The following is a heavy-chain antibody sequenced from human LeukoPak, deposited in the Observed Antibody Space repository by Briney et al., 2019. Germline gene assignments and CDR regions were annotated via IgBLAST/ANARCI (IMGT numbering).Heavy chain of an antibody. CDR3: ARGLRGYDYGFFDY. Sequence: ASVKVSCKASGYTFTSYGISWVRQAPGQGLEWMGWISAYNGNTNYAQKLQGRVTMTTDTSTSTAYMELSRLRSDDTAVYYCARGLRGYDYGFFDYWGQGTLVTVSS. CDR1: GYTFTSYG. V-gene: IGHV1-18*01. CDR2: ISAYNGNT. J-gene: IGHJ4*02. D-gene: IGHD5-12*01.